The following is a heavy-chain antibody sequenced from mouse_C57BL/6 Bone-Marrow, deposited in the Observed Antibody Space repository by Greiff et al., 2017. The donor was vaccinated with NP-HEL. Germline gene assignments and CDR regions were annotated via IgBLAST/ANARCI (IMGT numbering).Heavy chain of an antibody. V-gene: IGHV1-81*01. CDR2: IYPRSGNT. CDR3: ARRDYDGYSWFAY. CDR1: SYTFTSYG. D-gene: IGHD2-3*01. J-gene: IGHJ3*01. Sequence: VQLQQSGAELARPGASVKLSCKASSYTFTSYGISWVKQRTGQGLEWIGEIYPRSGNTYYNEKFKGKATLTADKSSSTAYMELRSLTSEDSAVYFCARRDYDGYSWFAYWGQGTLVTVSA.